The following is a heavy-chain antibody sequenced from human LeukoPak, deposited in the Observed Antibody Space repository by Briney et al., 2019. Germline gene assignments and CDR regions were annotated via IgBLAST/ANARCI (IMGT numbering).Heavy chain of an antibody. CDR1: GYTLTELS. CDR2: FDPEDGET. J-gene: IGHJ4*02. CDR3: ARDYYDSGGYYYGYFDY. D-gene: IGHD3-22*01. Sequence: ASVKVSCKVSGYTLTELSMHWVRQAPGKGLEWMGGFDPEDGETIYAQKFQGRVTMTRDTSISTAYMELSRLRSDDTAVYYCARDYYDSGGYYYGYFDYWGQGTLVTVSS. V-gene: IGHV1-24*01.